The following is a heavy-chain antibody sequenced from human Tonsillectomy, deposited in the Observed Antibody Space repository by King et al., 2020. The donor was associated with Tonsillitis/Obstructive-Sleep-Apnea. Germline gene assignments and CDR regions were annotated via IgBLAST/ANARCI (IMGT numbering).Heavy chain of an antibody. CDR1: GGSFSGYY. CDR3: ARVLVDFGSSSDAFDS. J-gene: IGHJ3*02. D-gene: IGHD6-6*01. CDR2: IDHSGSA. Sequence: VQLQQWGAGLLKPSETLSLNCAVYGGSFSGYYWSWIRQPPGKGLEWIGEIDHSGSANYNPSLKSRVTISLDTSKSQFSLKLNSVTAADTAVYYCARVLVDFGSSSDAFDSWGQGTMVAVSA. V-gene: IGHV4-34*01.